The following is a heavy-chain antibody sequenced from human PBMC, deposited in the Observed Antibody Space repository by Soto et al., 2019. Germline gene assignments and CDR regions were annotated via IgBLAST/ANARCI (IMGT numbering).Heavy chain of an antibody. CDR1: GFTFTNYA. D-gene: IGHD6-13*01. CDR2: TSGSGGTT. J-gene: IGHJ5*02. Sequence: GGSLRLSCAASGFTFTNYAMNWVRQAPGKGLEWVSGTSGSGGTTYYADSVKGRFTIYRDNSKNTLYLQMNSLRAEDTAVYYCAKDRGAAAGAWFDPWGQGTLVTVSS. CDR3: AKDRGAAAGAWFDP. V-gene: IGHV3-23*01.